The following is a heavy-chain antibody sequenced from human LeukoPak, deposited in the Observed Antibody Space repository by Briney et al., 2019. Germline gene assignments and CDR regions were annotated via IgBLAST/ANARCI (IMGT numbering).Heavy chain of an antibody. Sequence: GGSLRLSCAASGFTLSNYWMHWVRQAPGKGLVWVSRINSDGSSTSHADSVKGRFTISRDNAKSTLYLQTNSLRAEDTAVYYCVRASTTVPNLLDNWGQGTLVTVSS. D-gene: IGHD4-17*01. J-gene: IGHJ4*02. CDR2: INSDGSST. CDR3: VRASTTVPNLLDN. CDR1: GFTLSNYW. V-gene: IGHV3-74*01.